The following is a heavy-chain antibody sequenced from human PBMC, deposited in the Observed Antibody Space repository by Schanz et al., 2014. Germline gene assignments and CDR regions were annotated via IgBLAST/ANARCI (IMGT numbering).Heavy chain of an antibody. V-gene: IGHV4-4*07. D-gene: IGHD5-18*01. CDR1: GDSISSYS. J-gene: IGHJ4*02. CDR3: ARGNDIQVWSLDY. Sequence: QVQLQESGPGLVKPSETLSLTCTVSGDSISSYSWSWIRRPAGKGLEWIGRIYTSGATNYNPSLKSRLPMSVDPSKNQVSLTLRSVTAADTAVYYCARGNDIQVWSLDYWGQGTLVTVSS. CDR2: IYTSGAT.